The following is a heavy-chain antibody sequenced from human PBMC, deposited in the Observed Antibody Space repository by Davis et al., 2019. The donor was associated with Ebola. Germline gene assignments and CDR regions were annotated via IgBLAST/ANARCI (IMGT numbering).Heavy chain of an antibody. V-gene: IGHV1-24*01. Sequence: ASVKVSCQVSGYTLTELSMHWVRQAPGKGLEWMGGFDPEDGETIYAQKFQGRVTITADKSTSTAYMELSSLRSEDTAVYYCARAGFYYYDSSGYGHFQHWGQGTLVTVSS. CDR1: GYTLTELS. CDR3: ARAGFYYYDSSGYGHFQH. CDR2: FDPEDGET. J-gene: IGHJ1*01. D-gene: IGHD3-22*01.